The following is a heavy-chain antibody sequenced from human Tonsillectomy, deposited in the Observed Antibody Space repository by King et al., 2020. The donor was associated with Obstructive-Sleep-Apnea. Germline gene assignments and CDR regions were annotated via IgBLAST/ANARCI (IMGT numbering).Heavy chain of an antibody. CDR2: IYYNGST. V-gene: IGHV4-31*03. J-gene: IGHJ4*02. CDR3: ARQGYYGSGSYFR. CDR1: GGSISSGGYY. Sequence: VQLQESGPGLVKPSQTLSLTCTVSGGSISSGGYYWSWIRQHPGKGLEWIGYIYYNGSTYYNPSLKSRITISIDTSKNQFSLKLSSVTAADTAVYYCARQGYYGSGSYFRWGQGTLVTVSS. D-gene: IGHD3-10*01.